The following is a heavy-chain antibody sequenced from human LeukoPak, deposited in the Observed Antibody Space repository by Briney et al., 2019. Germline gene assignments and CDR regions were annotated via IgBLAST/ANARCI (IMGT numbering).Heavy chain of an antibody. D-gene: IGHD1-7*01. CDR1: GGSISSY. CDR2: IYYSGST. Sequence: SETLSLTCTVSGGSISSYWSWIRQPPGKGLEWIGYIYYSGSTKYNPSLKSRVTISVDASKTQFSLKLNSVTAADTAVYYCARGSRELYYFDYWGQGTLVTVSS. V-gene: IGHV4-59*01. CDR3: ARGSRELYYFDY. J-gene: IGHJ4*02.